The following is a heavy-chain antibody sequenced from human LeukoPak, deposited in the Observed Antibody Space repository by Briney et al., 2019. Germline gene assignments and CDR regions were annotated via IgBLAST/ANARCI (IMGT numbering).Heavy chain of an antibody. CDR2: ISGSGGST. D-gene: IGHD3-22*01. V-gene: IGHV3-23*01. Sequence: GGSLRLSCAASGFTFSSYAMSWVRQARGKGLEWVSAISGSGGSTYYADSVKGRFTISRDNSKNTLYLQMNSLRAEDTAVYYCAKVVTMIVVVTYNDYWGQGTLVTVSS. J-gene: IGHJ4*02. CDR1: GFTFSSYA. CDR3: AKVVTMIVVVTYNDY.